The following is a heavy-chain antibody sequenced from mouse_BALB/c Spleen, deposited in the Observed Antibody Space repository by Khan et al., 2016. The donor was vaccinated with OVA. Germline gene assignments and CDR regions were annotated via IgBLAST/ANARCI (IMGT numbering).Heavy chain of an antibody. J-gene: IGHJ3*01. D-gene: IGHD4-1*01. CDR1: GFTFSSYS. Sequence: EVKLMESGGDLVKPGGSLKLSCATSGFTFSSYSMSWVRQTPDKRLEWVTTISSACDYTYYPDSVRGRFTISRDNAKNSLYLQMSSLKSEDTAMYYCASHLTGSFAYWGQGTLVTVSA. CDR3: ASHLTGSFAY. CDR2: ISSACDYT. V-gene: IGHV5-6*01.